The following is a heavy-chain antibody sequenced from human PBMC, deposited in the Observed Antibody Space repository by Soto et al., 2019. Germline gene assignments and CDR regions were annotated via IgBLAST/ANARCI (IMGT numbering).Heavy chain of an antibody. Sequence: SETLSLTCTVSGGSISSSSYYWGWIRQPPGKGLEWIGSIYYSGSTYYNPSLKSRVTISVDTSKNQFSLKLSSVTAADTAVYYCARLGHPHYGSGSRSVHFDYWGQGTLVTVSS. D-gene: IGHD3-10*01. V-gene: IGHV4-39*01. CDR3: ARLGHPHYGSGSRSVHFDY. CDR2: IYYSGST. J-gene: IGHJ4*02. CDR1: GGSISSSSYY.